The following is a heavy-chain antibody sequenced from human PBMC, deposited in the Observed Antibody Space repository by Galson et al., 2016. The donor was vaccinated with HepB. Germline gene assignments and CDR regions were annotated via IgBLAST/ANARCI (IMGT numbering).Heavy chain of an antibody. J-gene: IGHJ6*02. CDR3: AKKANYDSSGYYFLRENYAMDV. D-gene: IGHD3-22*01. V-gene: IGHV3-30*18. CDR1: GFTFRSYG. CDR2: ISFDGNNK. Sequence: SLRLSCAASGFTFRSYGMHWVRQAPGKGLEWVALISFDGNNKYYADSVKGRFTISRDSSKSTLYLQMDSLRAEDTAVYYCAKKANYDSSGYYFLRENYAMDVWGQGTVVTVSS.